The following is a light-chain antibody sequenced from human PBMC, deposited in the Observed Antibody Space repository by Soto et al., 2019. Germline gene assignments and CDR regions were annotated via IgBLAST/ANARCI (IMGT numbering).Light chain of an antibody. Sequence: QSVLTQPASVSGSPGQSITISCTGTSSDIGTYNYVSWYQQHPGQAPKLMIYDVSNRPSGVSDRFSGSKSGNTASLTISGLQAEDEAYYYCYSCSRSSGTRYVFGTGTKVTVL. CDR3: YSCSRSSGTRYV. CDR1: SSDIGTYNY. J-gene: IGLJ1*01. CDR2: DVS. V-gene: IGLV2-14*03.